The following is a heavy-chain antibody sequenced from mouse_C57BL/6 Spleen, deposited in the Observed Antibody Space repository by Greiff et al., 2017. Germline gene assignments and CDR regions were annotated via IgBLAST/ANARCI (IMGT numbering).Heavy chain of an antibody. CDR3: ARGTSTGTWYYFDY. CDR2: IYPRDGST. J-gene: IGHJ2*01. D-gene: IGHD4-1*02. V-gene: IGHV1-85*01. CDR1: GYTFTSYD. Sequence: QVQLKESGPELVKPGASVKLSCKASGYTFTSYDINWVKQRPGQGLEWIGWIYPRDGSTKYNEKFKGKATLTVDTSSSTAYMELHSLTSEDSAVYFCARGTSTGTWYYFDYWGQGTTLTVSS.